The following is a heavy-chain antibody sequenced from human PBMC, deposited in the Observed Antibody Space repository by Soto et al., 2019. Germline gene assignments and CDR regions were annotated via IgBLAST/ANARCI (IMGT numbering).Heavy chain of an antibody. D-gene: IGHD6-19*01. CDR3: ARRGPQTGWSFDY. CDR2: IYSSGST. V-gene: IGHV4-4*07. J-gene: IGHJ4*02. Sequence: SETLSLTCTVPSDSISSYYWTWIRQPAGKGLEWIGQIYSSGSTNYNPSLNSRVSMSLDTSKKQIFLKLLSVTAADTAVYYCARRGPQTGWSFDYWGQGTLVTVSS. CDR1: SDSISSYY.